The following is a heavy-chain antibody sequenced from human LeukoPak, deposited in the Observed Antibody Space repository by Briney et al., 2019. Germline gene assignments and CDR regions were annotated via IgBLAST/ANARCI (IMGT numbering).Heavy chain of an antibody. J-gene: IGHJ4*02. CDR1: GGSISSSSYY. CDR2: IYYSGST. V-gene: IGHV4-39*02. D-gene: IGHD1-26*01. Sequence: PSETLSLTCTVSGGSISSSSYYWGWIRQPPGKGLEWIGSIYYSGSTYYNPSLKSRVTISVDTSKNQFSLKLSSVTAADTAVYYCARDSMGAFDYWGQGTLVTVSS. CDR3: ARDSMGAFDY.